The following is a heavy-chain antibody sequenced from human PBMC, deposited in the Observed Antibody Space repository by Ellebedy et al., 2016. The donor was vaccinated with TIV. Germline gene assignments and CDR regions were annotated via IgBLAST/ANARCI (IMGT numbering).Heavy chain of an antibody. CDR1: GFTFTSYT. V-gene: IGHV3-30*18. Sequence: GESLKISCAASGFTFTSYTMHWVRQAPGKGLEWVAALSYDGSNEYYAESVKGRFTISRDSSKNTLYLQTNSLGAEDTAVYYCAKPSVGHCVSAVCYVFDDWGQGTQVTVSS. CDR2: LSYDGSNE. J-gene: IGHJ4*02. CDR3: AKPSVGHCVSAVCYVFDD. D-gene: IGHD3-16*01.